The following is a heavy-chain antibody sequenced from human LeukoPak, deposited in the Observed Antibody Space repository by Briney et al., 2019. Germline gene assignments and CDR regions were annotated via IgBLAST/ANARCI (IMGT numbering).Heavy chain of an antibody. J-gene: IGHJ4*02. CDR1: GFTLSNFA. V-gene: IGHV3-23*01. D-gene: IGHD2-2*01. CDR2: ISVSGGST. CDR3: AKQSAGSSTWYSLHFDY. Sequence: PGGSLRLSCAASGFTLSNFAMTWVRQAPGKGLEWVSVISVSGGSTYYADSVKGRLTISRDNSKNTLYLQMDSLRAEDTAVYFCAKQSAGSSTWYSLHFDYWGQGTLVTVSS.